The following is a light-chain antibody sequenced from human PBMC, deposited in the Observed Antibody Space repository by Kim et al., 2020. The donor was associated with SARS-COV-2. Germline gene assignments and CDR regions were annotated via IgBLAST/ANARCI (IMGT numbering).Light chain of an antibody. CDR2: QDS. CDR3: QAWDSSTAV. J-gene: IGLJ3*02. CDR1: KLGDKY. V-gene: IGLV3-1*01. Sequence: MSPGQPASITCSGDKLGDKYACWYQQKPGQSPVLVIYQDSKRPSGIPERFSGSNSGNTATLTISGTQAMDEADYYCQAWDSSTAVFGGGTQLTVL.